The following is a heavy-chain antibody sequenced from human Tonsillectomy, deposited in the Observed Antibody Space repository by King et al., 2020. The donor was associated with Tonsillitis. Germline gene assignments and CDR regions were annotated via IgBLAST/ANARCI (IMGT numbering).Heavy chain of an antibody. CDR1: GFPFTSSA. V-gene: IGHV1-58*02. D-gene: IGHD2-15*01. J-gene: IGHJ5*02. CDR2: IVVGSGNT. Sequence: QLVESGPEVKKPGTSVKVSCKASGFPFTSSAIQWVRQARGQRLEWIGWIVVGSGNTNYAQKFQERLTITRDMSTSTDYMELNSLKSEDTAVYYCAAARSCRGGTCYPADNWFDPWGQGTLVTVSS. CDR3: AAARSCRGGTCYPADNWFDP.